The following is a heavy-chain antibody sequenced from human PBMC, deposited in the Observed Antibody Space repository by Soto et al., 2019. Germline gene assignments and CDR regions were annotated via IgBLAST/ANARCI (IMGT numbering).Heavy chain of an antibody. CDR1: GGTFSSYT. CDR3: ARARLNRYSSSWPFDY. CDR2: IIPILGIA. D-gene: IGHD6-13*01. V-gene: IGHV1-69*02. J-gene: IGHJ4*02. Sequence: SVKVSCKASGGTFSSYTISWVRQAPGQGLEWMGRIIPILGIANYAQKSQGRVTITADKSTSTAYMELSSLRSEDTAVYYCARARLNRYSSSWPFDYWGQGTLVTVSS.